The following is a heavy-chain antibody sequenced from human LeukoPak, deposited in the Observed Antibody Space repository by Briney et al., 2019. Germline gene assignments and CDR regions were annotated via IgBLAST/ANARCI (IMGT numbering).Heavy chain of an antibody. J-gene: IGHJ3*02. CDR1: GFTFSSNG. Sequence: PGGSLRLSCVASGFTFSSNGMNWVRQAPGKGLEWVSSISSSSSYIYYADSVKGRFTISRDNAKNSLYLQMNSLRAEDTAVYYCARDAGATISHAFDIWGQGTMVTVSS. V-gene: IGHV3-21*01. CDR3: ARDAGATISHAFDI. CDR2: ISSSSSYI. D-gene: IGHD1-26*01.